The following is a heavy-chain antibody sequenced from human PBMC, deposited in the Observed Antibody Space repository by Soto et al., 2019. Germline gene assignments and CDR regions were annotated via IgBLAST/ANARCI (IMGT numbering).Heavy chain of an antibody. Sequence: EVQLLESGGGLVQPGGSLRLSCAASGFRFSSYAMDWVRQSPGKGLEWVSAISADGASTFYADSVKGRLTISRDNSKSTVYLQMNSLRAEDTALFYCGKIYLASSATDCWGQGTLVTVSS. CDR1: GFRFSSYA. CDR3: GKIYLASSATDC. J-gene: IGHJ4*02. CDR2: ISADGAST. D-gene: IGHD5-12*01. V-gene: IGHV3-23*01.